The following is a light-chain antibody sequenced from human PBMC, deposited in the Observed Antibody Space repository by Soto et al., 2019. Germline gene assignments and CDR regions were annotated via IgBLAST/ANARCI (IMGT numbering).Light chain of an antibody. CDR3: QQYNNWPTT. J-gene: IGKJ1*01. CDR2: GAS. V-gene: IGKV3-15*01. Sequence: EIVMTQSPATLSVSPGERATLSCRASQSVSSNLAWYQQKAGQAPRLLIHGASTRATGIPGRFSGSASGTEFTLTISSLQSEDFAVYYCQQYNNWPTTFGQGTKMEIK. CDR1: QSVSSN.